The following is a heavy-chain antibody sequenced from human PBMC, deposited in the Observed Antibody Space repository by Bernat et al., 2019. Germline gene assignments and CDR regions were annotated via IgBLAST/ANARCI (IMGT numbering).Heavy chain of an antibody. CDR3: AKSFDGYANAFDI. CDR1: GFTFSSYA. D-gene: IGHD5-12*01. V-gene: IGHV3-23*01. CDR2: ISGSGGRT. Sequence: EVQLLESGGGLVQPGGSLRLSCAASGFTFSSYAMSWVRQAPGKGLEWVSAISGSGGRTYYADSLKGRFTISRDNSKNTLYLQMNSLRAEDTAVYYCAKSFDGYANAFDIWGQGTMVTVSS. J-gene: IGHJ3*02.